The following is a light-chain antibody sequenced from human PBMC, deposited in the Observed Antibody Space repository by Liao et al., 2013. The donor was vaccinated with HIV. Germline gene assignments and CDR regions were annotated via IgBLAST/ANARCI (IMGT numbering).Light chain of an antibody. CDR3: QAWDRDTAL. CDR1: KLGDKR. V-gene: IGLV3-1*01. Sequence: SYELTQPHSVSVSPGQTASISCSGDKLGDKRASWYQQKPGQSPVLVIYQHTKRPSGIPERFSGSNSGNTGTLTISGTQAVDEAVYYCQAWDRDTALFGGGTKLTVL. CDR2: QHT. J-gene: IGLJ2*01.